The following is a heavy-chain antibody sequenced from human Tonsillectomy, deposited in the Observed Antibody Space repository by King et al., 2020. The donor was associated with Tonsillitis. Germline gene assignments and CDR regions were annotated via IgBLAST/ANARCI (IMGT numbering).Heavy chain of an antibody. Sequence: VQLVESGGGVVQPGRSLRLSCAASGFTFSTYAMHWVRQAPGKGLEWVAVISYDGSNKYYADSVKGRFTISRDNSKNTLYLQMNSLRAEDTAVYYCARDIDDCGDYVGYFYYWGQGTLVTVSS. V-gene: IGHV3-30-3*01. J-gene: IGHJ4*02. CDR2: ISYDGSNK. CDR3: ARDIDDCGDYVGYFYY. CDR1: GFTFSTYA. D-gene: IGHD4-17*01.